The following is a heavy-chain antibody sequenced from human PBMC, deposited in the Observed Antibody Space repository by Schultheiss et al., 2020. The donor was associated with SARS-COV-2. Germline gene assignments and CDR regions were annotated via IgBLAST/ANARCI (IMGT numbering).Heavy chain of an antibody. CDR3: ARARYSSSSRLDY. V-gene: IGHV4-34*01. CDR2: IYYSGST. D-gene: IGHD6-6*01. CDR1: GGSFSGYY. Sequence: SETLSLTCAVYGGSFSGYYWSWIRQPPGKGLEWIGYIYYSGSTYYNPSLKSRVTMSVDTSKNQFSLKLSSVTAADTAVYYCARARYSSSSRLDYWGQGTLVTVSS. J-gene: IGHJ4*02.